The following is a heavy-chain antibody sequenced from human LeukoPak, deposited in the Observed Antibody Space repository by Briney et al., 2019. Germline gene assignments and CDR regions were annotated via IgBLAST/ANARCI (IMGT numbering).Heavy chain of an antibody. CDR2: INPNGGGT. CDR3: ARGFRGSTFSY. CDR1: GYTFTAYC. V-gene: IGHV1-2*02. Sequence: RASLKVSCKSSGYTFTAYCIHWVRQVPGHGLEWMGWINPNGGGTNYAQKFQGRVSLARDTSISTAYMELSGLTSDDTALYYCARGFRGSTFSYWGQGTLVTVSS. J-gene: IGHJ4*02. D-gene: IGHD2-15*01.